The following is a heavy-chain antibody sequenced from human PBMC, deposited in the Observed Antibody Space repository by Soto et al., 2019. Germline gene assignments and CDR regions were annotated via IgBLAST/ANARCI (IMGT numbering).Heavy chain of an antibody. D-gene: IGHD3-10*01. CDR3: ARETREITRVRGVIPYYIYHMDV. V-gene: IGHV1-69*01. CDR2: IIPAFGTP. CDR1: GGTFNNYA. Sequence: QVQLAQSGAEVKKRGSSVKVSCRVSGGTFNNYAISWVRQAPGEGLEWMGGIIPAFGTPKYAQRFQDRVTISADVYAAMAYMELTSLRSDDTAVYYGARETREITRVRGVIPYYIYHMDVWGPGTTVAVSS. J-gene: IGHJ6*02.